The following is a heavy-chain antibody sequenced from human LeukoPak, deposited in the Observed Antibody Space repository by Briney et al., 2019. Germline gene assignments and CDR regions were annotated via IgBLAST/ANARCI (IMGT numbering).Heavy chain of an antibody. V-gene: IGHV1-2*02. CDR2: INPNSGGT. J-gene: IGHJ4*02. CDR3: AREKIAASMGYPDS. Sequence: ASVKVSCKASGYTFTGYYMHWVRQAPGQGLEWMGWINPNSGGTNYAQKFQGRVTMTRDTSISTAYMEINRLTSDDTALYYCAREKIAASMGYPDSWGQGTLVTVSS. CDR1: GYTFTGYY. D-gene: IGHD2-15*01.